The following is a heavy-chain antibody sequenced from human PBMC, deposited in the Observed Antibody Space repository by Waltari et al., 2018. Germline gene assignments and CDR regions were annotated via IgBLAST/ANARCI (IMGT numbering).Heavy chain of an antibody. J-gene: IGHJ5*02. D-gene: IGHD6-19*01. CDR3: AAAGYSSGWPNWFDP. CDR1: GFPFTSSA. V-gene: IGHV1-58*02. CDR2: IVVGSGNT. Sequence: QMQLVQSGPEVKKPGTSVKVSCKASGFPFTSSAMQWVRQARGQRLEWIGWIVVGSGNTNYAQKFQERVTITRDMSTSTVYMELRSLRSEDTAVYYCAAAGYSSGWPNWFDPWGQGTLVTVSS.